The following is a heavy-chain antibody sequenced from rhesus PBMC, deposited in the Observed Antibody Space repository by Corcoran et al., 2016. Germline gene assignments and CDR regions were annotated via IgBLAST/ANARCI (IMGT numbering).Heavy chain of an antibody. CDR1: GFTFSAYG. CDR2: ISNCGDST. V-gene: IGHV3S5*01. D-gene: IGHD6-13*01. CDR3: AKEGAAGYWYFDL. J-gene: IGHJ2*01. Sequence: EVQLVESGGGLVQPGGSLRLSCAASGFTFSAYGMSWVRQAPGKGLEWVSYISNCGDSTYYAESVRCRFTISRDNSKNTLSLQMNSLRLEDTAVYYCAKEGAAGYWYFDLWGPGTPITISS.